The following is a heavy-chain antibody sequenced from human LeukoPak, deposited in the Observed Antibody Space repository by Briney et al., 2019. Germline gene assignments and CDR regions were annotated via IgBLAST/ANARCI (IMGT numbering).Heavy chain of an antibody. D-gene: IGHD5-24*01. CDR1: EFTFSHFA. V-gene: IGHV3-30*01. J-gene: IGHJ4*02. CDR3: TRDAHNFNDFDY. Sequence: PGRSLRLSCAVSEFTFSHFAMHWVRQAPGKGLEWVAVVSSHGNDGYYADSVKGRFTISRDNSKNTLYLQIDSLRAEDTAIYYCTRDAHNFNDFDYWGQGTLVTVSS. CDR2: VSSHGNDG.